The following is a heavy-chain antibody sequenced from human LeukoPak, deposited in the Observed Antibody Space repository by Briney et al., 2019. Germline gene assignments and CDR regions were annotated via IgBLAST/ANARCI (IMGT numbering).Heavy chain of an antibody. Sequence: PGRSLRLSCAASGFTFSSYAMSWVRQAPGKGLEWVSAISGSGGSTYYADSVKGRFTISRDNSKNTLYLQMNSLRAEDTAVYYCAKVERASYGYSEGHFDYWGQGTLVTVSS. CDR3: AKVERASYGYSEGHFDY. V-gene: IGHV3-23*01. D-gene: IGHD5-18*01. CDR1: GFTFSSYA. CDR2: ISGSGGST. J-gene: IGHJ4*02.